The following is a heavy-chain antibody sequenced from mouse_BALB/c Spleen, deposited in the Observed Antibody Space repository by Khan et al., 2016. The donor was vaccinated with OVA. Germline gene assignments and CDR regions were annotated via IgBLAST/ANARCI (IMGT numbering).Heavy chain of an antibody. V-gene: IGHV2-6-1*01. CDR2: IWGDGST. CDR1: GFSLTNYG. J-gene: IGHJ4*01. CDR3: ARQPYYHYNVMDY. Sequence: VQLQESGPGLVAPSQSLSITCTISGFSLTNYGVHWVRQPPGKGLEWLVVIWGDGSTTYNSALKSRLTITKDNSKSQVFLEMNSLQTDDTAIYFCARQPYYHYNVMDYWGQGTSVTVSS. D-gene: IGHD2-4*01.